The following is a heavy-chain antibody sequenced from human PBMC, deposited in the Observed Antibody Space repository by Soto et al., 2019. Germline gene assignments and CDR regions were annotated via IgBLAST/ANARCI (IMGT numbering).Heavy chain of an antibody. CDR1: GFTFSSYS. Sequence: GGSLRLSCAASGFTFSSYSMNWVRQAPGKGLEWVSSISSSSSYIYYADSVKGRFTISRDNAKNSLYLQMNSLRAEDTAVYYCARDHRSVAGTLVYWGQGTLVTVSS. CDR3: ARDHRSVAGTLVY. D-gene: IGHD6-19*01. J-gene: IGHJ4*02. V-gene: IGHV3-21*01. CDR2: ISSSSSYI.